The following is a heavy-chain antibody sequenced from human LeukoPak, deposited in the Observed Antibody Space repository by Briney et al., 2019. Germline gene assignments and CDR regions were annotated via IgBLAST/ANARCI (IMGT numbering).Heavy chain of an antibody. CDR2: ISSSSSTM. CDR1: GFTFSSYS. J-gene: IGHJ4*02. Sequence: GGSLRLSCAASGFTFSSYSMNWVRQAPGKGLEWVSYISSSSSTMYYADFVKGRFTISRDNAKNSLYLQMTTLRAEDTAVYYCARDPISLGDLSSYFNYWGQGTLVTVSS. CDR3: ARDPISLGDLSSYFNY. V-gene: IGHV3-48*04. D-gene: IGHD3-16*02.